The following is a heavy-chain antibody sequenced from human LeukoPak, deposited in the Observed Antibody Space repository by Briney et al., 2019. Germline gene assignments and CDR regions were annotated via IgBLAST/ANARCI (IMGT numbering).Heavy chain of an antibody. J-gene: IGHJ5*01. CDR3: ARLPHCGSDCYPNWFDS. V-gene: IGHV3-23*01. Sequence: GGSLRLSCEGSGFTFSTYGMNWVRQAPGKGLEWVSAISGSGDSTYYADSVKGRFTISRDSSKNTLYLQMDSLKTSDTAMYYCARLPHCGSDCYPNWFDSWGQGTLVTVSS. D-gene: IGHD2-21*02. CDR2: ISGSGDST. CDR1: GFTFSTYG.